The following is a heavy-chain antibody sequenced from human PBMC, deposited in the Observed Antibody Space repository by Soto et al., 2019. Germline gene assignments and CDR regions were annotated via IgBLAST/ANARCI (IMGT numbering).Heavy chain of an antibody. Sequence: ASVKVSCKASGYTFTSYYMHWVRQAPGQGLEWMGIINPSNSTTYAQKFQGRVTMTRDTSTSTAYMELSSLRSEDTAVYYCAEGIAARRGYFDYWGQGTLVTVS. D-gene: IGHD6-6*01. CDR1: GYTFTSYY. J-gene: IGHJ4*02. CDR2: INPSNST. V-gene: IGHV1-46*03. CDR3: AEGIAARRGYFDY.